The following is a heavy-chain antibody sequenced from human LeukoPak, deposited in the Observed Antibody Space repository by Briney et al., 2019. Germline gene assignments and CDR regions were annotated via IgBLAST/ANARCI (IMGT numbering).Heavy chain of an antibody. D-gene: IGHD1-26*01. CDR3: AKVIGWELRNGVAFDI. V-gene: IGHV3-30*18. CDR1: GFTFSSYG. J-gene: IGHJ3*02. CDR2: ISYDGSNK. Sequence: GGSLRLSCAASGFTFSSYGMHWVRQAPGKGLEWVAVISYDGSNKYYADSVKGRFTISRDNSKNTLYLQMNSLRAEDTAVYYCAKVIGWELRNGVAFDIWGQRTMVTVSS.